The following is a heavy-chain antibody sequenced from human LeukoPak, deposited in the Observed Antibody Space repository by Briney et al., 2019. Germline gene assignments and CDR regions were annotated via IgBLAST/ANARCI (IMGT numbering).Heavy chain of an antibody. CDR1: GYTFTSYA. J-gene: IGHJ4*02. Sequence: ASVKVSCKASGYTFTSYAMNWVRQAPGQGLEWMGWINTNTGNPTYAQGFTGRFVFSLDTSVSTAYLQISSLKPEDTAVYYCARDGYSSSWTLRSSFFDYWGQGTLVTVSS. D-gene: IGHD6-13*01. V-gene: IGHV7-4-1*02. CDR3: ARDGYSSSWTLRSSFFDY. CDR2: INTNTGNP.